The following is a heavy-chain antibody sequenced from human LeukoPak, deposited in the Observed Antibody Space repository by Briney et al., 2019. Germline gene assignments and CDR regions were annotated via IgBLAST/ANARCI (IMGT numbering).Heavy chain of an antibody. V-gene: IGHV4-39*01. Sequence: SETLSLTCAVSGGSFISNTYYWGWIRQPPGKGLEWIGSIYYIGSTFCNPSLKSRVTISVDTSKNQFSLKLSSVTAADTAVYYCARHLKYSDTYVGYFDYWGQGTLVTVSS. CDR1: GGSFISNTYY. CDR2: IYYIGST. D-gene: IGHD1-26*01. CDR3: ARHLKYSDTYVGYFDY. J-gene: IGHJ4*02.